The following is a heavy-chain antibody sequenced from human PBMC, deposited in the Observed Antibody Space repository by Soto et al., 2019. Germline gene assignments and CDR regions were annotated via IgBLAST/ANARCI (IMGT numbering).Heavy chain of an antibody. J-gene: IGHJ4*02. CDR3: ARGAYYYDSSGLSY. V-gene: IGHV3-30*03. CDR1: GFTFSSYG. D-gene: IGHD3-22*01. CDR2: ISYDGSNK. Sequence: GGSLRLSCAASGFTFSSYGMHWVRQAPGKGLEWVAVISYDGSNKYYADSVKGRFTISRDNSKNTLYLQMNSLRAEDTAVYYCARGAYYYDSSGLSYWGQGTLVTVSS.